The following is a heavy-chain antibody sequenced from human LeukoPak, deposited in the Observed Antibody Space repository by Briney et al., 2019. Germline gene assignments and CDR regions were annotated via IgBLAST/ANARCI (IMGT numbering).Heavy chain of an antibody. CDR1: GYTFTSYG. CDR2: ISAYSGNT. D-gene: IGHD3-10*01. J-gene: IGHJ4*02. CDR3: ARAGGLLWFGELFPLDY. Sequence: ASVKVSCKASGYTFTSYGISWVRQAPGQGLEWMGWISAYSGNTNYAQKLQGRVTMTTDTSTSTAYMELRSLRSDDTAVYYCARAGGLLWFGELFPLDYWGQGTLVTVSS. V-gene: IGHV1-18*01.